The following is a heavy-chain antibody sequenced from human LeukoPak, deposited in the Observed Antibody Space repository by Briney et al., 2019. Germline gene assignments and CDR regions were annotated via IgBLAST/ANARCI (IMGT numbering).Heavy chain of an antibody. CDR3: AHQLLSNYYYGMDV. CDR2: IYYSGST. Sequence: SETLSLTCTVSGGSISSGDYYWSWIRQPPGKGLEWIGYIYYSGSTYYNPSLKSRVTISVDTSKNQFSLKLSSVTAADTAVYYCAHQLLSNYYYGMDVWGQGTTVTVSS. V-gene: IGHV4-30-4*01. J-gene: IGHJ6*02. CDR1: GGSISSGDYY. D-gene: IGHD2-2*01.